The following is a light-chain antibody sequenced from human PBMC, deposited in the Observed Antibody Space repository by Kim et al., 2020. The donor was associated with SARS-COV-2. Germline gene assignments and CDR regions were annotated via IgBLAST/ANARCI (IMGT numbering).Light chain of an antibody. Sequence: VPTRQTARIPCSGDALAKQYAYWYQQKAGQAPVLVIYKDTERPSGIPERFSGSRSGTTATLTISGVQAEDEADYYCQSADSSGVVFGGGTQLTVL. CDR3: QSADSSGVV. CDR2: KDT. CDR1: ALAKQY. J-gene: IGLJ2*01. V-gene: IGLV3-25*03.